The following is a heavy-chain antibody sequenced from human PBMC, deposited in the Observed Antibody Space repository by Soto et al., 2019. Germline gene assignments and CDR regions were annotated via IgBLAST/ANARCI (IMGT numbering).Heavy chain of an antibody. V-gene: IGHV1-24*01. Sequence: ASVKVSCKVSGYTLTELSMHWVRQAPGQGLEWMGGFDPEDGETIYAQKFQGRVTMTEDTSTDTAYMELSSLRSEDTGVYYCATDQGRTPYYGSGSYYSLDYWGQGTLVTVSS. J-gene: IGHJ4*02. D-gene: IGHD3-10*01. CDR3: ATDQGRTPYYGSGSYYSLDY. CDR1: GYTLTELS. CDR2: FDPEDGET.